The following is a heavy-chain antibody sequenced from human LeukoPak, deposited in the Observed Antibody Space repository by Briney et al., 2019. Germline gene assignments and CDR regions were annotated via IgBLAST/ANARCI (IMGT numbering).Heavy chain of an antibody. CDR3: AEAPNQHYLDY. CDR1: SGSITSYY. V-gene: IGHV4-59*01. CDR2: IYYTGTT. Sequence: TSETLSLTCTVSSGSITSYYWSWIRQPPGKGLEYIGHIYYTGTTDYHPSLKSRVTMSVDTSKSQFSLRLISVTASDTAVYFCAEAPNQHYLDYWGQGTLVAVSS. J-gene: IGHJ4*02.